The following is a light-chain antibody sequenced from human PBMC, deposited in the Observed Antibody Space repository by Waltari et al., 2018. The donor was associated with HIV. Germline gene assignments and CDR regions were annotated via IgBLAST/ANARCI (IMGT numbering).Light chain of an antibody. V-gene: IGLV3-21*03. J-gene: IGLJ2*01. CDR2: DDT. CDR1: NIGSKS. CDR3: QVWDSRTDHVV. Sequence: SLVLTQPPSVSVAPGKTASISCGGENIGSKSVHWYQQKPGQAPVLVLYDDTDRPSGIPERFSGSNSGNTATLTISRVEAGDEADFYCQVWDSRTDHVVFGGGTKLTVL.